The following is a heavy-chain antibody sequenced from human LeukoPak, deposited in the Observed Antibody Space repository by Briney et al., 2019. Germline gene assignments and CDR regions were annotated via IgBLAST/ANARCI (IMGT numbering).Heavy chain of an antibody. CDR1: GGSFSGYY. D-gene: IGHD3-10*01. CDR2: INHSGRT. Sequence: PSETLSLTCAVYGGSFSGYYWSWIRRPPGKGLEWIGEINHSGRTNYNPSLKSRATISVDTSKNHFSLKLSSVTAADTAVYYCARGGLQHYYGSGSHDYWGQGTPVTVSS. CDR3: ARGGLQHYYGSGSHDY. V-gene: IGHV4-34*01. J-gene: IGHJ4*02.